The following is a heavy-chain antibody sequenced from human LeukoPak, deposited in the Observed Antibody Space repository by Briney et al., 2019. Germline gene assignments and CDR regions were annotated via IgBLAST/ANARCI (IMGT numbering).Heavy chain of an antibody. CDR1: GYTFSSYW. V-gene: IGHV5-51*01. CDR3: ARSTGATGPVDY. J-gene: IGHJ4*02. Sequence: GESLKISCKVSGYTFSSYWIGWVRQMPGKGLEWMGIIYPGDSDTRYSPSFQVQVTISADKSITTAYLQWNSLKASDTSMYYCARSTGATGPVDYWGQGTLVTV. CDR2: IYPGDSDT. D-gene: IGHD2-8*02.